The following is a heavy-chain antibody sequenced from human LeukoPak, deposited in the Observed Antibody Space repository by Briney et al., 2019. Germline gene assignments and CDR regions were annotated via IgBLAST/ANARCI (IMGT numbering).Heavy chain of an antibody. CDR3: ARDIVVVVAATRRAFDI. D-gene: IGHD2-15*01. V-gene: IGHV4-59*12. Sequence: SETLSLTCAVSGGSISSYYWSWIRQPPGKGLEWIGYIYYSGSTNYNPSLKSRVTISVDTSKNQFSLKLSSVTAADTAVYYCARDIVVVVAATRRAFDIWGQGTMVTVSS. CDR1: GGSISSYY. J-gene: IGHJ3*02. CDR2: IYYSGST.